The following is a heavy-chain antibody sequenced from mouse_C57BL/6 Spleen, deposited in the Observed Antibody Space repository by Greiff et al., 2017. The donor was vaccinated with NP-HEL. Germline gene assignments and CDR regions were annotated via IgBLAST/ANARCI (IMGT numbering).Heavy chain of an antibody. CDR2: IAPNSGGT. CDR3: ARAYYYGSSYNWYFDV. CDR1: GYTFTSYW. D-gene: IGHD1-1*01. V-gene: IGHV1-72*01. Sequence: QVQLQQPGAELVKPGASVKLSCKASGYTFTSYWMHWVKQRPGRGLEWIGRIAPNSGGTKYNEKFKSKATLTVDKPSRTAYMALSSLTSEDSAVYYCARAYYYGSSYNWYFDVWGTGTTVTVSS. J-gene: IGHJ1*03.